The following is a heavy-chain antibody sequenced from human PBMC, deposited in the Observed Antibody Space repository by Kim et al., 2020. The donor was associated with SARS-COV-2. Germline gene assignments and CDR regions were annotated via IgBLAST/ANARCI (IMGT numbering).Heavy chain of an antibody. D-gene: IGHD3-9*01. CDR3: ARGYYDILTGPPNENWFDP. CDR2: IYYSGST. CDR1: GGSISSSSYY. V-gene: IGHV4-39*01. J-gene: IGHJ5*02. Sequence: SETLSLTCTVSGGSISSSSYYWGWIRQPPGKGLEWIGSIYYSGSTYYNPSLKSRVTISVDTSKNQFSLKLSSVTAADTAVYYCARGYYDILTGPPNENWFDPWGQGTLVTVSS.